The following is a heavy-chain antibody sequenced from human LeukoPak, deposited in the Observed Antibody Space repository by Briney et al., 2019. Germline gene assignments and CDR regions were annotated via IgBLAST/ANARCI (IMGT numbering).Heavy chain of an antibody. D-gene: IGHD3-22*01. V-gene: IGHV3-30*04. CDR3: ARESGSSGYAGYFDF. CDR2: ISHDGIGT. CDR1: GFTFSVSP. J-gene: IGHJ4*02. Sequence: GGSLRLSCAASGFTFSVSPMHWVRQAPGKALEWVAGISHDGIGTYYADSVKGRFTISRDNSKNTLYLQMNSLRAEDTAVYYCARESGSSGYAGYFDFRGQGTLVTVSS.